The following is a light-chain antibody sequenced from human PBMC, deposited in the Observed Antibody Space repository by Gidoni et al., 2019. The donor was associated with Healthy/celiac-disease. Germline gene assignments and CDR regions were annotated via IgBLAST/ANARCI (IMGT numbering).Light chain of an antibody. CDR1: CSNIAAGYD. CDR3: QSYDSSLSPVV. CDR2: GNS. Sequence: QSVLMQQPSVSGSPGQRVTISCTGCCSNIAAGYDVHWYQQLPGPAPKLLIYGNSNRPSGVPDRFSGSKSGTSASLTITGLQAEDEADYYCQSYDSSLSPVVFGGGTKLTVL. J-gene: IGLJ2*01. V-gene: IGLV1-40*01.